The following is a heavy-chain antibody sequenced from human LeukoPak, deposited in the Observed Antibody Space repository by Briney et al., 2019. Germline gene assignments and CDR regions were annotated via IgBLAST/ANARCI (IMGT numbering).Heavy chain of an antibody. V-gene: IGHV1-69*01. Sequence: SVKVSCKASGGTFSSYAISWVRQAPGQRLEWMGGIIPIFGTANYAQKFQGRVTITADESTSTAYMELSSLRSEDTAVYYCARSEGQTYYYDSSGYYRDYWGQGTLVTVSS. CDR1: GGTFSSYA. D-gene: IGHD3-22*01. J-gene: IGHJ4*02. CDR3: ARSEGQTYYYDSSGYYRDY. CDR2: IIPIFGTA.